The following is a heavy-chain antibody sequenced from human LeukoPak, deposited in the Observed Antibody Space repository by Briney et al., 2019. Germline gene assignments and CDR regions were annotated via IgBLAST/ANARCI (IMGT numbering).Heavy chain of an antibody. D-gene: IGHD3-22*01. CDR2: IYYSGST. Sequence: SETLSLTCTVSGGSISSYYWSWIRQPPGKGLEWIGYIYYSGSTNYSPSLKSRVTISVDTSKNQFSLKLSSVTAADTAVYYCARVGYYYESSGYYRRDNWFDPWGQGILVTVSS. J-gene: IGHJ5*02. V-gene: IGHV4-59*01. CDR3: ARVGYYYESSGYYRRDNWFDP. CDR1: GGSISSYY.